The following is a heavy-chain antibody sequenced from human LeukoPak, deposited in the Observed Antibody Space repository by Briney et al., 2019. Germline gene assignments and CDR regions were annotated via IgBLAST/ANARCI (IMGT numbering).Heavy chain of an antibody. J-gene: IGHJ2*01. Sequence: GGSLRLSCAVSGFTFSNYAMSWVRQAPGKGLEWVSAISGTGGSTYYADSVKGRFTISRDNSKNTFYLQMSSLRAGDTAVYYCTRVFPGDWYFDLWGRGTLVTVSS. D-gene: IGHD3-3*01. CDR3: TRVFPGDWYFDL. V-gene: IGHV3-23*01. CDR2: ISGTGGST. CDR1: GFTFSNYA.